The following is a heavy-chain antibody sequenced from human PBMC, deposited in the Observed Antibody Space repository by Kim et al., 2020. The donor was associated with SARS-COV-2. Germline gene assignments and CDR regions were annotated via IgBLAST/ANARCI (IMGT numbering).Heavy chain of an antibody. Sequence: FYADSVKGRFTISRDNAENTLYLQMNSLRAEDAAVYYCARNDIGQYYFDYWGQGALVTVSS. J-gene: IGHJ4*02. CDR3: ARNDIGQYYFDY. D-gene: IGHD2-15*01. V-gene: IGHV3-30*01.